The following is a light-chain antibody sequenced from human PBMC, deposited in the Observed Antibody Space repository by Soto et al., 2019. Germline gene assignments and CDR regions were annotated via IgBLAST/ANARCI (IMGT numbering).Light chain of an antibody. Sequence: EIVLTQSPGTLSLSPGERATLSCRASQTISSSFLAWYQQKPGQAPRLLIYRASRRAPGIPDRFSGSGSWTDFTLTVSRLEAEDFAVYYCHQFGSSPLDTFGPGTKVEI. CDR3: HQFGSSPLDT. J-gene: IGKJ3*01. CDR2: RAS. V-gene: IGKV3-20*01. CDR1: QTISSSF.